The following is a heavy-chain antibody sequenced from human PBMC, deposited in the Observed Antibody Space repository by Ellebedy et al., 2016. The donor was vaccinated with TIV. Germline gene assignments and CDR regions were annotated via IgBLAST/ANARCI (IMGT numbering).Heavy chain of an antibody. J-gene: IGHJ1*01. CDR1: GGTFSSYA. CDR2: IIPISGPT. V-gene: IGHV1-69*06. Sequence: AASVKVSCKASGGTFSSYAIGWVRQAPGQGLEWMGVIIPISGPTVYAQKLQGRVTITADKSTSTGYMELTSLGLEDTAVYYCAREGREYNTPSQYFQHWGQGTLVTVSS. CDR3: AREGREYNTPSQYFQH. D-gene: IGHD1-14*01.